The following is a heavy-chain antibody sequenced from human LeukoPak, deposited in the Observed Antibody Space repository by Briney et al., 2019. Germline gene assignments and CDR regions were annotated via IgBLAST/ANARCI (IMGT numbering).Heavy chain of an antibody. J-gene: IGHJ5*02. V-gene: IGHV3-23*01. CDR1: GFTFSSYA. D-gene: IGHD5-24*01. CDR2: ISSSGGST. CDR3: AKEEEGDDYYNWFDP. Sequence: GGSLRLSCAASGFTFSSYAMSWVRQAPGKGLEWVSAISSSGGSTYYADSVKGRFTISRDNSKNTLYLQMNSLRAEDTAVYYCAKEEEGDDYYNWFDPWGQGTLVTVSS.